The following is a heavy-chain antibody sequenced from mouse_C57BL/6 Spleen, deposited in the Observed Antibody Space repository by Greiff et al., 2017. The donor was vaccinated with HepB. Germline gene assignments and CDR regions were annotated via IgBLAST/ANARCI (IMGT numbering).Heavy chain of an antibody. J-gene: IGHJ3*01. CDR1: GYTFTSYW. V-gene: IGHV1-55*01. CDR2: IYPGSGST. D-gene: IGHD2-4*01. CDR3: ARGGYYDYDGGFAY. Sequence: VQLQQSGAELVKPGASVKMSCKASGYTFTSYWITWVKQRPGQGLEWIGDIYPGSGSTNYNEKFKSKATLTVDTSSSTAYMQLSSLTSADSAVYYCARGGYYDYDGGFAYWGQGTLVTVSA.